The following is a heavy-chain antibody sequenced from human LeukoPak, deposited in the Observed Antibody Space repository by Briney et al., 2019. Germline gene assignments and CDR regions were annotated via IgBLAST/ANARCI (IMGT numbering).Heavy chain of an antibody. CDR1: GFTFDDYA. D-gene: IGHD3-22*01. J-gene: IGHJ5*02. CDR2: INSDGINT. Sequence: PGRSLRLSCAASGFTFDDYAMHWVRHAPGKGLEWVSRINSDGINTSYADSVKGRFTISRDNAKNTLNLQMNSLRAEDTAVYYCARDLGQYYDTSDNWFDPWGQGTLVTVSS. V-gene: IGHV3-74*01. CDR3: ARDLGQYYDTSDNWFDP.